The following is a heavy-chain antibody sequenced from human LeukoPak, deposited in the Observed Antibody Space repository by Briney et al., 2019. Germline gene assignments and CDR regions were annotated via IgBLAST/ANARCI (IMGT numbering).Heavy chain of an antibody. J-gene: IGHJ4*02. D-gene: IGHD2-21*01. CDR1: GYTFTSCG. CDR2: ISAYNGNT. V-gene: IGHV1-18*01. Sequence: ASVKVSCKASGYTFTSCGISWVRQAPGQGLEWMGWISAYNGNTNYAQKLQGRVTMTTDTSTSTAYMELRSLRSDDTAVYYCARLRGFGVVATDKKNDYFDYWGQGTLVTVSS. CDR3: ARLRGFGVVATDKKNDYFDY.